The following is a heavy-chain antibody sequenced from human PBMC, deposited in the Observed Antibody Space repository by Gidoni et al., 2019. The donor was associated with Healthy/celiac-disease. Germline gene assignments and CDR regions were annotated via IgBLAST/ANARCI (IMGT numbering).Heavy chain of an antibody. CDR1: GGTFSSYA. D-gene: IGHD2-2*02. V-gene: IGHV1-69*06. Sequence: QVQLVQSGAEVKKPGSSVKVSCKAYGGTFSSYAISWVRQAHGQGLEWMGGIIPIFGTANYAQKFQGRVTITADKSTSTAYMELSSLRSEDTAVYYCARVHPFCSSTSCYIDYWGQGTLVTVSS. CDR3: ARVHPFCSSTSCYIDY. CDR2: IIPIFGTA. J-gene: IGHJ4*02.